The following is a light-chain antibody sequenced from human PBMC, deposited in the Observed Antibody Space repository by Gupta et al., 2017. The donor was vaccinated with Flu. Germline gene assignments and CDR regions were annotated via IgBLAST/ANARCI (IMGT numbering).Light chain of an antibody. V-gene: IGLV3-19*01. CDR1: SLRNSY. Sequence: QTVRITCQGDSLRNSYASWYQQKPGQAPVLVIYAKNIRPSGIPDRFSGSSSGNTASLTINAAQAEAEADYYGNYRDSTADQQAVFGGGTKLTVL. CDR3: NYRDSTADQQAV. CDR2: AKN. J-gene: IGLJ2*01.